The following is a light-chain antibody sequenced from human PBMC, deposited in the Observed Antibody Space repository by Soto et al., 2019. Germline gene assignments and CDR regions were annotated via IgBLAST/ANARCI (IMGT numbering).Light chain of an antibody. CDR1: KNDIGVYDF. V-gene: IGLV2-8*01. J-gene: IGLJ1*01. Sequence: QSALTQPPSASGSPGESVIISCTGTKNDIGVYDFVSWYQHHAGKAPRLIIYEVVQRPSGVPDRFSGSKSGNTASLTVSGRQAADEADYFCKSYAGSNTYVFGSGTKLTVL. CDR3: KSYAGSNTYV. CDR2: EVV.